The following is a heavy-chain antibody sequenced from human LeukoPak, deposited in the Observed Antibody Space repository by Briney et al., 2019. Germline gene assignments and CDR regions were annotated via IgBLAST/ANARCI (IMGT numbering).Heavy chain of an antibody. J-gene: IGHJ6*02. D-gene: IGHD6-13*01. V-gene: IGHV1-2*02. CDR1: GYTFTGYY. Sequence: GASVKVSCKASGYTFTGYYMHWVRQAPGQGLEWMGWINPNSGGTNYAQKFQGRVTMTRDTSISTAYMELSRLRSDDTAVYYCARGSSSWRTYYYYYGMDVWGQGTTVTVSS. CDR3: ARGSSSWRTYYYYYGMDV. CDR2: INPNSGGT.